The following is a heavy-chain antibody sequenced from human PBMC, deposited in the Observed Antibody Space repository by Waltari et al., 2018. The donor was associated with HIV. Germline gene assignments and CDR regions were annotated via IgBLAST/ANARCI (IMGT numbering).Heavy chain of an antibody. CDR2: ISNDGRST. D-gene: IGHD3-9*01. J-gene: IGHJ5*02. CDR3: TRDLTVKVVGGDWFDV. Sequence: GGSLRLSCAASGFPFSDHYMHWVRQAPGKGLEWVSRISNDGRSTWFADSVKGRITVSRDNANNKLYLQMDRLRPEDTAVYYCTRDLTVKVVGGDWFDVWGPGVLVTVSS. V-gene: IGHV3-74*01. CDR1: GFPFSDHY.